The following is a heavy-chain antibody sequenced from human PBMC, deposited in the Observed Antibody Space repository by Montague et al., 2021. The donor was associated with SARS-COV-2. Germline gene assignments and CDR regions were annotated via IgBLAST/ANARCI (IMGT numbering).Heavy chain of an antibody. D-gene: IGHD1-26*01. V-gene: IGHV3-30*04. CDR1: GFTFSSYA. J-gene: IGHJ3*02. Sequence: SLRLSCAASGFTFSSYAMHWVRQAPGKGLEWVAVISYDGSNKYYADSVKGRFTIPRDNSKNTLYLQMNSLRAEDTAVYYCARGYSGSYYGAFDIWGQGTMVTVSS. CDR2: ISYDGSNK. CDR3: ARGYSGSYYGAFDI.